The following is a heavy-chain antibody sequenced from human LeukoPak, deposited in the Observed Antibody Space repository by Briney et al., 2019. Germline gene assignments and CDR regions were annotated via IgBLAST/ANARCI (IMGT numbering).Heavy chain of an antibody. CDR3: AKEPFGSSLFDY. CDR1: GFTFNSYG. D-gene: IGHD2-2*01. V-gene: IGHV3-23*01. J-gene: IGHJ4*02. CDR2: ISGISGSGGST. Sequence: PGGSLRLSCAASGFTFNSYGMHWVRQAPGKGLEWVSTISGISGSGGSTYYADSVKGRFTISRDNSKNTLYLQMNSLRAEDTAVYYCAKEPFGSSLFDYWGQGTLVTVSS.